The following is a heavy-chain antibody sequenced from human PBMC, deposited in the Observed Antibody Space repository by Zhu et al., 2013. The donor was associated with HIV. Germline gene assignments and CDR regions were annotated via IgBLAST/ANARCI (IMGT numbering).Heavy chain of an antibody. Sequence: QVQLQESGPGLVKPSQTLALTCTVSGGSVTSGDYYWSWIRQSPGKGLEWIGYIFHSGSTYYNPSLRSRLAMSIDTSTNQFSLNLTSLTSADTAVYYCARGDIWFGELLPYYFDYWGREPWSPSPQ. CDR3: ARGDIWFGELLPYYFDY. D-gene: IGHD3-10*01. CDR2: IFHSGST. V-gene: IGHV4-30-4*01. J-gene: IGHJ4*02. CDR1: GGSVTSGDYY.